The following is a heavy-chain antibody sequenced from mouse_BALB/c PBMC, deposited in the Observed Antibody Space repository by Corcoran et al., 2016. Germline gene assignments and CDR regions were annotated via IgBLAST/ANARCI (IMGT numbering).Heavy chain of an antibody. CDR1: GFNIKDPY. CDR3: ARGYYFDY. Sequence: EVQLPQSGAELVKPGASVQLSCTASGFNIKDPYMHWVKQRPEQGLEWIGRLDPANGNTKYDPKFQGKATITSDTSSNTAYLQLSSLTSEDTAVYYCARGYYFDYWGQGTTLTVSP. V-gene: IGHV14-3*02. J-gene: IGHJ2*01. CDR2: LDPANGNT.